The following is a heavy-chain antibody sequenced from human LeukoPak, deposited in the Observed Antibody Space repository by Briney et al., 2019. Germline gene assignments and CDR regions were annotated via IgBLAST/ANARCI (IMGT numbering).Heavy chain of an antibody. CDR3: ARDPPFYDSSGYYAY. D-gene: IGHD3-22*01. V-gene: IGHV3-7*01. CDR1: GFTFSSYW. J-gene: IGHJ4*02. Sequence: GGSLRLSCAASGFTFSSYWMSWVRQAPGKGLEWVANIKQDGSEKYYVDSVKGRFTIYRDNAKNSLYLQMNSLRAEDTAVYYCARDPPFYDSSGYYAYWGQGTLVTVSS. CDR2: IKQDGSEK.